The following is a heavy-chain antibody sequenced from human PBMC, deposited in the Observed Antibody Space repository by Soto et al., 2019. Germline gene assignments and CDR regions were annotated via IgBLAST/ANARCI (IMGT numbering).Heavy chain of an antibody. D-gene: IGHD2-2*01. J-gene: IGHJ6*02. CDR3: ARSSPYIVVRKPTGNQGYYGMDV. CDR1: GGTFSNYT. Sequence: QVQLVQSGAEVKKPGSSVKVFCKASGGTFSNYTISWVRQAPGQGLEWMGGIIPVFGTTDYEQTFQGRVTITADGSTSTAYMKLSSLRSADTAVYYCARSSPYIVVRKPTGNQGYYGMDVWGQGTTVTVSS. V-gene: IGHV1-69*01. CDR2: IIPVFGTT.